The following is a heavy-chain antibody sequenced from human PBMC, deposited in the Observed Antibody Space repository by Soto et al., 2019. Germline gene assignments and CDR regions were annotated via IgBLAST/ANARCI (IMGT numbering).Heavy chain of an antibody. D-gene: IGHD6-19*01. CDR2: ISYDGSNK. CDR3: ARDSYSSGWYQGTLGY. Sequence: QVQLVESGGGVVQPGRSLRLSCAASGFTFSSYAMHWVRQAPGKGLEWVAVISYDGSNKYYADSVKGRFTISRDNSKNTLYLQMNSVRAEDTAVYYCARDSYSSGWYQGTLGYWGQGTLVTVSS. J-gene: IGHJ4*02. V-gene: IGHV3-30-3*01. CDR1: GFTFSSYA.